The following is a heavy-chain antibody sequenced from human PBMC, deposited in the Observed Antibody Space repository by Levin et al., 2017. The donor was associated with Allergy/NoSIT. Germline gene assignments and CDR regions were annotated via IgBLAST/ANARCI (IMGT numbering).Heavy chain of an antibody. V-gene: IGHV3-74*01. CDR3: AGEGASY. J-gene: IGHJ4*02. CDR1: GFTFSAYW. Sequence: PGGSLRLSCAASGFTFSAYWMHWVRQAPGKGLVWVSGISRDGSDIQYADSVKGRFTVSRDNARNTVYLQMNSLRAEDTAVYDCAGEGASYWGQGTPVTVSS. D-gene: IGHD1-26*01. CDR2: ISRDGSDI.